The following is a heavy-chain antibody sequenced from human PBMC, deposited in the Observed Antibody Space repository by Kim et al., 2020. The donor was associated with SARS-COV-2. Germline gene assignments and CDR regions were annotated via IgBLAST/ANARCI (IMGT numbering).Heavy chain of an antibody. D-gene: IGHD6-19*01. CDR1: GGSFSGYY. CDR2: INHSGST. Sequence: SETLSLTCAVYGGSFSGYYWSWIRQPPGKGLEWIGEINHSGSTNYNPSLKSRVTISVATSKTQFSLKLSSVTAADTAVYYCARDEYSSGWYGQKYYFDY. CDR3: ARDEYSSGWYGQKYYFDY. V-gene: IGHV4-34*01. J-gene: IGHJ4*01.